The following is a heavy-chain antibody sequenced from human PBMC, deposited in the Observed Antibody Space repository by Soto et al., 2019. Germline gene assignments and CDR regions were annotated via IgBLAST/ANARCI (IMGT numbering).Heavy chain of an antibody. CDR2: INHSGST. V-gene: IGHV4-34*01. Sequence: SETLSLTCAVYGGSFSGYYWSWIRQPPGKGLEWIGEINHSGSTNYNPSLKCRVTISVDTSKNQFSLKLSSVTAADTAVYYCAREFPYYVSSDSYLDYWGQGALVT. D-gene: IGHD3-16*01. CDR3: AREFPYYVSSDSYLDY. CDR1: GGSFSGYY. J-gene: IGHJ4*02.